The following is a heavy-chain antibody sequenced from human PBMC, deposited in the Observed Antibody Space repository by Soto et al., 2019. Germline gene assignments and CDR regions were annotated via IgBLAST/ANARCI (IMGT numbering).Heavy chain of an antibody. J-gene: IGHJ5*02. D-gene: IGHD2-15*01. Sequence: QLVESGGGLVQPGGSLRLSCAASGFTFSKAWMSWVRQAPGKGLEWIGRIKTKSDGETPDYITPVKGRFTISRDDSKNTVYLQMNSLKTEDTAVYYCTTGIKVTWGQGTLVTVSS. CDR1: GFTFSKAW. CDR3: TTGIKVT. V-gene: IGHV3-15*01. CDR2: IKTKSDGETP.